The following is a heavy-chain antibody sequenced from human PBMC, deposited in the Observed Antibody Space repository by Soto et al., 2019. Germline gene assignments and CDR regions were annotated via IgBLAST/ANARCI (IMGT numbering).Heavy chain of an antibody. J-gene: IGHJ6*02. Sequence: ASVKVSCKASGYTFTSHAMHWVRQAPGQRLEWMGWINSANGNTKYSQKFQGRATMTRNTSASTAYMELSSLRSEDTAVYYCARGGYSGYDKGYYYYGMDVWGQGTTVTVSS. CDR1: GYTFTSHA. CDR3: ARGGYSGYDKGYYYYGMDV. CDR2: INSANGNT. V-gene: IGHV1-3*01. D-gene: IGHD5-12*01.